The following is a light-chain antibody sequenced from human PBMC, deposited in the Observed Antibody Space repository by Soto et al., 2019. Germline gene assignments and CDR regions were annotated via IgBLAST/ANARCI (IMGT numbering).Light chain of an antibody. Sequence: EILLTQSPGTLSLSPGDRATLSCRASQSLGSGYLAWYRQKPGQAPRILIYAASSRATGVPERFSGSGSGTDFSLTISRLEPEDFAVYYCQQYDTSPRTFGQGTKVEI. J-gene: IGKJ1*01. V-gene: IGKV3-20*01. CDR3: QQYDTSPRT. CDR1: QSLGSGY. CDR2: AAS.